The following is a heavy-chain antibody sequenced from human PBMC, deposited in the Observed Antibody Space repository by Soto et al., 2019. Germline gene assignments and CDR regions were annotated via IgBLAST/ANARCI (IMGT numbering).Heavy chain of an antibody. Sequence: GGSLRLSCAASGFTFSSYAMHWVRQAPGKWLEWVAVISYDGSNKYYADSVKGRFTISRDNSKNTLYLQMNSLRAEDTAVYYCARDPKPYCSSTSCSYGMDVWGQGXTVTVYS. D-gene: IGHD2-2*01. V-gene: IGHV3-30-3*01. J-gene: IGHJ6*02. CDR1: GFTFSSYA. CDR2: ISYDGSNK. CDR3: ARDPKPYCSSTSCSYGMDV.